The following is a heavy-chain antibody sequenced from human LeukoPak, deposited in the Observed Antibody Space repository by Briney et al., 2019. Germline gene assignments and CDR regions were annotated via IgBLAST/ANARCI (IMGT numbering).Heavy chain of an antibody. J-gene: IGHJ5*02. CDR2: IFTSGST. Sequence: PSETLSLTCTVSGGSITSDYWSWIRQPAGKGLEWIGRIFTSGSTSYNPSLKSRVTMSLDTSKNQFSLKLRSVTAAGTAVYFCSRGGANDLWGQGTLVTVSS. D-gene: IGHD4/OR15-4a*01. V-gene: IGHV4-4*07. CDR1: GGSITSDY. CDR3: SRGGANDL.